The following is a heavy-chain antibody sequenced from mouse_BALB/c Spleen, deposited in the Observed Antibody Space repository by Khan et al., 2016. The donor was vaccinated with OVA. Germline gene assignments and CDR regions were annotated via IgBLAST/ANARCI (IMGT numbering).Heavy chain of an antibody. V-gene: IGHV3-1*02. CDR1: GYSFTSGYS. Sequence: EVQLQESGPDLVKPSQSLSLTCTVTGYSFTSGYSWHWLRQFPGNKLEWMGYINYSGSTNYTPSLKSRFSITRDTSKNQFFLQLNSVTTEDTATYDCARDYFGNWYFDVWGAGTTVTVSS. J-gene: IGHJ1*01. CDR2: INYSGST. D-gene: IGHD1-2*01. CDR3: ARDYFGNWYFDV.